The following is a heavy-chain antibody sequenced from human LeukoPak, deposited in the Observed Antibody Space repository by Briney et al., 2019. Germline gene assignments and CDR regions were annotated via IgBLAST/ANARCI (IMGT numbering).Heavy chain of an antibody. Sequence: GGSLRLSCAASGFTFSSYSMNWVRQAPGKGLEWVSTISSGGGDTYIADSVKGRFTISRDNSKYTLYLQMNRLRADDTAVYYCAKAEGATLYYYGVDVWGQGTTVTVSS. CDR3: AKAEGATLYYYGVDV. V-gene: IGHV3-23*01. J-gene: IGHJ6*02. CDR1: GFTFSSYS. CDR2: ISSGGGDT.